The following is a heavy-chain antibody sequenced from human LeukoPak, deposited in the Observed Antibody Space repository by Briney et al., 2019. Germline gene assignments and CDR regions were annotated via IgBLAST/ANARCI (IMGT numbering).Heavy chain of an antibody. CDR2: VYYSGST. CDR3: ATYTRHCSGGTCYSIDY. CDR1: GDSISSYH. J-gene: IGHJ4*02. V-gene: IGHV4-59*08. D-gene: IGHD2-15*01. Sequence: SETLSLTCTVSGDSISSYHWTWIRQPPGRGREWIGYVYYSGSTNYNPSLKSRVTISLDTSNNQFSLRLNSLTAADTAIYYCATYTRHCSGGTCYSIDYWGQGTLVTVSS.